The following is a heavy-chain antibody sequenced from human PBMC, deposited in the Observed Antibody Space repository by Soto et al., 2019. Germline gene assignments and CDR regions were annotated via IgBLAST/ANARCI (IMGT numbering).Heavy chain of an antibody. CDR2: IYWNDDQ. J-gene: IGHJ4*02. Sequence: SGPTLVNPTQTLTLTCNFSDFSLTTRGVGVGWTRQPPGKALEWVALIYWNDDQRYNPSLKSRLTVTKDTSKNYVVLTMTNVDPLDTAPYYCTHRSPAYGHDFWGPGTLVTVSS. D-gene: IGHD3-10*01. CDR1: DFSLTTRGVG. CDR3: THRSPAYGHDF. V-gene: IGHV2-5*01.